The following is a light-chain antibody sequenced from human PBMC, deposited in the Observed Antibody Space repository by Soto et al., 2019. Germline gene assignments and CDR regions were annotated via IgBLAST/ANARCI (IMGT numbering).Light chain of an antibody. J-gene: IGKJ5*01. CDR2: GAS. Sequence: EIILTQSPDTLSLSPGERATISCRASQTVSSNYLAWFQQRPGQAPRLLIYGASTRAAGIPDRFSGSGSGTDFTLTITRLEPEYSAVYFCQQYTGPPTTFGQGTRLEIK. CDR3: QQYTGPPTT. CDR1: QTVSSNY. V-gene: IGKV3-20*01.